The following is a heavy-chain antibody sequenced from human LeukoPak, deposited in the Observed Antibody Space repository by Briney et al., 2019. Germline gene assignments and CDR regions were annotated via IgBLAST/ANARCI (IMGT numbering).Heavy chain of an antibody. V-gene: IGHV3-30*02. CDR2: IRSDGSTK. Sequence: GGSLRLSCAASEFTFSNYGMHWVRQAPGKGLEWVAFIRSDGSTKYYADSVKGRFTISRDNSKNTLYLQMNSLRAEDTAVYYCARDRGWGQHVDYWGQGTLVTVSS. CDR3: ARDRGWGQHVDY. CDR1: EFTFSNYG. J-gene: IGHJ4*02. D-gene: IGHD2-21*02.